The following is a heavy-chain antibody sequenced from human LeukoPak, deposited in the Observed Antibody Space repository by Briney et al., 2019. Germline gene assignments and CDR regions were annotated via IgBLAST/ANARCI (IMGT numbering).Heavy chain of an antibody. D-gene: IGHD3-22*01. V-gene: IGHV3-23*01. CDR3: AKGSSGYFVDL. J-gene: IGHJ5*02. CDR1: GFIFNNYG. CDR2: ISNDGGGT. Sequence: GGSLRLSCAASGFIFNNYGLIWVCQAPGKGLEWVSAISNDGGGTNYADFVKGRFTISRDNSKNTLFLQMNSLRAEDTALYYCAKGSSGYFVDLWGQGTLVTVSS.